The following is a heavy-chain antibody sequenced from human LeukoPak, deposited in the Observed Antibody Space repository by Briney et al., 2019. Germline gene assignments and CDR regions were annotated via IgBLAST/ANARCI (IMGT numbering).Heavy chain of an antibody. CDR3: AKVSGGGLYYDGMDL. D-gene: IGHD1-14*01. CDR2: ISGSGGNT. CDR1: GFTFNNYA. V-gene: IGHV3-23*01. J-gene: IGHJ6*02. Sequence: HPGGSLRLSGAASGFTFNNYAMNWVRQAPGKGLEWVSVISGSGGNTYYADSVKGRFTISRDSSKNTLYLQMNSLKAEDTAVYYCAKVSGGGLYYDGMDLWGQGTTVTVSS.